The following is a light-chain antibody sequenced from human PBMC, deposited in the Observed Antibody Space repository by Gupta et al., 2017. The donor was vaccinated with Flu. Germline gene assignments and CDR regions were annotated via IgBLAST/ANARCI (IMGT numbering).Light chain of an antibody. CDR3: QTGGTGIL. J-gene: IGLJ2*01. V-gene: IGLV4-69*01. CDR1: SGHSSYA. CDR2: LNSDGSH. Sequence: SSGHSSYAIAWHQQQPEKGPRYLMKLNSDGSHSKGDGIPDRFSGSSDGAERYLTISSLQSGDEAGYYCQTGGTGILFGGGTKRTVL.